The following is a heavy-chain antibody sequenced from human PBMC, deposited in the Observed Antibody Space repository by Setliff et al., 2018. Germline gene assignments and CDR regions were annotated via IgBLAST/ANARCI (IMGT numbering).Heavy chain of an antibody. J-gene: IGHJ4*02. CDR1: GSTSTSYA. V-gene: IGHV1-18*01. Sequence: SVKVSCKTSGSTSTSYAISWVRQAPGQGLEWMGWISAYNDNTNYAQKFQGRVTMTTDTSTSTAYMELTSLRSDDTAVYYCARASPHHPYDSSGYYYGDYWGQGTLVTVSS. CDR3: ARASPHHPYDSSGYYYGDY. D-gene: IGHD3-22*01. CDR2: ISAYNDNT.